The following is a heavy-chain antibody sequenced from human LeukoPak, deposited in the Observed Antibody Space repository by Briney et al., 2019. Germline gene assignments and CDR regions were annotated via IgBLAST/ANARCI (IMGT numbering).Heavy chain of an antibody. J-gene: IGHJ4*02. CDR1: GFTFSSYS. CDR3: ARDPERYSYGWVDY. D-gene: IGHD5-18*01. CDR2: ISGSSSTI. Sequence: PGGSLRLSCASSGFTFSSYSMNWVRQAPGKGLEWVSYISGSSSTIYYADSVKGRFTISRDNAKNSLYLQMNSLRAEDTAVYYCARDPERYSYGWVDYWGQGTLVTVSS. V-gene: IGHV3-48*01.